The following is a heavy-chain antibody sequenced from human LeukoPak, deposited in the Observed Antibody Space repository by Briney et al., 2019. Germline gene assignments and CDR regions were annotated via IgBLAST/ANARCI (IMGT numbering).Heavy chain of an antibody. J-gene: IGHJ4*02. D-gene: IGHD6-13*01. Sequence: GASVKVSCNVSGYTLTELSMHWVRQAPGKGLEWMGGFDPEDGETIYAQKFQGRVTMTEDTSTDTAYMELSSLRSEDTAVYYCATAPPSSKGVDYWGQGTLVTVSS. CDR2: FDPEDGET. CDR1: GYTLTELS. V-gene: IGHV1-24*01. CDR3: ATAPPSSKGVDY.